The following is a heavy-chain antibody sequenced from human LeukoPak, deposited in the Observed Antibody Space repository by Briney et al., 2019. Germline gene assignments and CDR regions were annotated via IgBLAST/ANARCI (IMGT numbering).Heavy chain of an antibody. V-gene: IGHV3-21*01. CDR1: GFTFSSYS. J-gene: IGHJ4*02. Sequence: PGGSLRLSCAASGFTFSSYSMNWVRQAPGKGLEWVSSISSSSSYIYYADSVKGRFTISRDNAKNSLYLQMNSLRAEDTAVYYCARDASEYDYVWGSYRYSLSWFDYWGQGTLVTVSS. D-gene: IGHD3-16*02. CDR2: ISSSSSYI. CDR3: ARDASEYDYVWGSYRYSLSWFDY.